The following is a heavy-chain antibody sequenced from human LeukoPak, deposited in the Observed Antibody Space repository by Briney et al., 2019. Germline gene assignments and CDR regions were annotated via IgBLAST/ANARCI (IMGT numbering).Heavy chain of an antibody. Sequence: ASVKASCKASGYTFTPYYMHWVRQAPGHGVEWMGGSNPNSGGTNYAQKLQGRVTMTRDTSISTAYMELSRLRSDDTAVYYCARDLYNWKASYYFDIWGQGTLVTVSS. V-gene: IGHV1-2*02. CDR1: GYTFTPYY. J-gene: IGHJ4*02. CDR2: SNPNSGGT. CDR3: ARDLYNWKASYYFDI. D-gene: IGHD1-20*01.